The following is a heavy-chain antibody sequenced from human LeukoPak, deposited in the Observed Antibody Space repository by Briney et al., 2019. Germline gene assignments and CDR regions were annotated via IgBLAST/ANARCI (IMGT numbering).Heavy chain of an antibody. Sequence: PGGSLRLSCAACGFTFSSYAMHWVRQAPGKGLEWVAVISYDGSNKYYADSVKGRFTISRDNSKNTLYLQMNSLRAEDTAVYYCARGDGSFDYWGQGTLVTVSS. D-gene: IGHD1-26*01. J-gene: IGHJ4*02. V-gene: IGHV3-30*04. CDR1: GFTFSSYA. CDR3: ARGDGSFDY. CDR2: ISYDGSNK.